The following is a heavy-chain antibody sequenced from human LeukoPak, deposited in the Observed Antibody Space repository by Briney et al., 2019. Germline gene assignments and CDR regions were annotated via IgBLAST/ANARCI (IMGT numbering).Heavy chain of an antibody. CDR3: ATSPRYSSGWYYSGRPRANYYYYYMDV. CDR1: GGSINIYY. Sequence: PSETLSLTCTVSGGSINIYYWSWIRQPAGKGLEWIGRIYTSGSTNYNPSLKSRVTISVDTSKNQFSLKLSSVTAADTAVYYCATSPRYSSGWYYSGRPRANYYYYYMDVWGKGTTVTISS. D-gene: IGHD6-19*01. V-gene: IGHV4-4*07. J-gene: IGHJ6*03. CDR2: IYTSGST.